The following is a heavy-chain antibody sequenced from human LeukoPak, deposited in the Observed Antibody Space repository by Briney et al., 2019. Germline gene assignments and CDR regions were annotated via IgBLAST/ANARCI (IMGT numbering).Heavy chain of an antibody. CDR3: ARDGIYGDCDI. Sequence: ASVKVSCKASGYTFTGHYMHWVRQAPGQGLEWMGWINAGNGNTKYSQKFQGRVTITRDTSASTAYMELSSLRSEDTAVYYCARDGIYGDCDIWGQGTMVTVSS. J-gene: IGHJ3*02. CDR2: INAGNGNT. V-gene: IGHV1-3*01. D-gene: IGHD4-17*01. CDR1: GYTFTGHY.